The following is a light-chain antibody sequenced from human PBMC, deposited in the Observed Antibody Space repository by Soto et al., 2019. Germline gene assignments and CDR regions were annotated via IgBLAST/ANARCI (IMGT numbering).Light chain of an antibody. J-gene: IGKJ2*01. V-gene: IGKV3-15*01. CDR1: QSVSNN. CDR2: GAS. CDR3: QQDNNWPPVT. Sequence: EIVMTQSPATLSVSPGERATLSCRASQSVSNNLAWYQQKPGQTPRLLIYGASTRATGIPVRFSGSGSGTEFTLTISSLQSEDVAVYYCQQDNNWPPVTFGQGTKLEIK.